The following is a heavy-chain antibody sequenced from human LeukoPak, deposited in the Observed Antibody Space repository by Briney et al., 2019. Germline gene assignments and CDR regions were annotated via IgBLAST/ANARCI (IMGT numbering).Heavy chain of an antibody. D-gene: IGHD3-22*01. CDR1: GGSISSYY. CDR3: ARHWEDDSSGYYFNWFDP. CDR2: IYYSGST. V-gene: IGHV4-59*08. Sequence: SETLSLTCTVSGGSISSYYWSWIRQPPGKGLEWIGYIYYSGSTNYNPPLKSRVTISVDTSKNQFSLKLSSVTAAATAVYYCARHWEDDSSGYYFNWFDPWGQGTLVTVSS. J-gene: IGHJ5*02.